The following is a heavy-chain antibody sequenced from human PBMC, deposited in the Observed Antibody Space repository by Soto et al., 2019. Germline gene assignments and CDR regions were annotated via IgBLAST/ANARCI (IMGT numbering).Heavy chain of an antibody. V-gene: IGHV4-59*01. Sequence: SETLSLTCTVSVGSITSYYWSWIRQPPGKGLEWIGYIYYSGSTNYNPSLKSRVTISVDTSKNQFSLKLSSVTAADTAVYYCASHYRRRGWEWATEPLFDYWGQGTLVTVSS. CDR2: IYYSGST. J-gene: IGHJ4*02. CDR3: ASHYRRRGWEWATEPLFDY. CDR1: VGSITSYY. D-gene: IGHD6-19*01.